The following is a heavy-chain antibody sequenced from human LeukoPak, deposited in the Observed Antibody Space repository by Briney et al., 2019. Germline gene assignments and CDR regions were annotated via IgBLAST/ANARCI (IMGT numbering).Heavy chain of an antibody. CDR1: EFTFSSYE. CDR3: VRVLDY. J-gene: IGHJ4*02. Sequence: GGSLRLSCAASEFTFSSYEMNWVRQAPGKGLEWVSYISSTGSTIYYADSVKGRFTISRDNDKNSLFLQMNSLRAEDTAVYYCVRVLDYWGQGTLVTVSS. V-gene: IGHV3-48*03. CDR2: ISSTGSTI.